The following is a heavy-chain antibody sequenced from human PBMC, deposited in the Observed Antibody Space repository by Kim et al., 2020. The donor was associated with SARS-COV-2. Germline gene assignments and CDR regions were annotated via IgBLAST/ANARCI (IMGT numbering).Heavy chain of an antibody. D-gene: IGHD2-2*01. CDR3: ARAGGVAVVPGAPFDC. Sequence: GSLRLSCAASGFTFSSYAMSWVRQAPGKGLEWVSAISGSGGSAYYVDSVKGRFTISRDNSKNTVYLQMSSLRAEDTAAYYCARAGGVAVVPGAPFDCWGQGTLVTVSS. CDR2: ISGSGGSA. J-gene: IGHJ4*02. V-gene: IGHV3-23*01. CDR1: GFTFSSYA.